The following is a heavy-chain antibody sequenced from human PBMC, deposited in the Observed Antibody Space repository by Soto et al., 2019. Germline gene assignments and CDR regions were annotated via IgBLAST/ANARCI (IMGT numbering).Heavy chain of an antibody. V-gene: IGHV3-23*01. CDR2: ISGSGGST. J-gene: IGHJ4*02. D-gene: IGHD3-3*01. CDR3: AKGPPLRFLEWYKDY. Sequence: GGSLRLSCAASGFTFSSYAMSWVRQAPGKGLEWVSAISGSGGSTYYADSVKGRFTISRDNSKNTRYLQMNSLRAEDTAVYYCAKGPPLRFLEWYKDYWGQGTLVTVSS. CDR1: GFTFSSYA.